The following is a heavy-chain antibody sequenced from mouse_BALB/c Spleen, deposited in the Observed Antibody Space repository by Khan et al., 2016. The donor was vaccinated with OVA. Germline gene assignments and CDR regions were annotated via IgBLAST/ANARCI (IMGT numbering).Heavy chain of an antibody. CDR1: GFSLSRYN. CDR3: ARAYYRSDGYYAMDY. J-gene: IGHJ4*01. V-gene: IGHV2-6-4*01. D-gene: IGHD2-14*01. CDR2: IWGGGGT. Sequence: VKLLESGPGLVAPSQSLSITCTVSGFSLSRYNIHWVRQPPGKGLEWLGMIWGGGGTDYNSTLKSRLNISKDNSKSQGFLKMNSLQTDDTAMYYCARAYYRSDGYYAMDYWGQGTSVTVSS.